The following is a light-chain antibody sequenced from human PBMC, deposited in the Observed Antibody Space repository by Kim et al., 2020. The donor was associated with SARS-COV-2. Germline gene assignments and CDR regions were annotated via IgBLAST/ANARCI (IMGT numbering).Light chain of an antibody. CDR3: CSYAGSYTWV. CDR2: DVS. CDR1: SSDVGSYNY. Sequence: QSALTQPLSVSGSPGQSVTISCTGASSDVGSYNYVSWTQQYPGKAPKLLIFDVSARPSGVPDRFSGSKSGNTASLTISGLQAEDEAEYYCCSYAGSYTWVFGGGTQLTVL. J-gene: IGLJ2*01. V-gene: IGLV2-11*01.